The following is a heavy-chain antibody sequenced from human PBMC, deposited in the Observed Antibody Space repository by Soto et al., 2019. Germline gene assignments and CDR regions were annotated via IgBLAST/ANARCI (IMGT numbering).Heavy chain of an antibody. CDR1: GGTFSSYA. Sequence: VASVKVSCKASGGTFSSYAISWVRQAPGQGLEWMGGIIPIFGTANYAQKFQGRVTITADESTSTAYMELSSLRSEDTAVYYCASPNYYGSGSYLRSVGYYYYYGMDVWGQGTTVTVSS. CDR2: IIPIFGTA. J-gene: IGHJ6*02. V-gene: IGHV1-69*13. D-gene: IGHD3-10*01. CDR3: ASPNYYGSGSYLRSVGYYYYYGMDV.